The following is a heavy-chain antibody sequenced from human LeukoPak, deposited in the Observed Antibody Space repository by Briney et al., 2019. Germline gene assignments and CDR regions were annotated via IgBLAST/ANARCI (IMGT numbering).Heavy chain of an antibody. CDR1: GYTFTGYY. CDR2: INPNSGGT. D-gene: IGHD2-15*01. Sequence: GASVKVSCKASGYTFTGYYMHWVRQAPGQGLEWMGWINPNSGGTNYAQKFQGRVTMTRDTSISTAYMELKSLRSDDTAVYYCARGAGSKSAGVDYWGQGTLVTVSS. V-gene: IGHV1-2*02. J-gene: IGHJ4*02. CDR3: ARGAGSKSAGVDY.